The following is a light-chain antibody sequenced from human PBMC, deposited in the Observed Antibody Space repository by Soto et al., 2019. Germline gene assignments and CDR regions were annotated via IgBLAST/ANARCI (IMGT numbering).Light chain of an antibody. V-gene: IGKV3-20*01. CDR2: GTS. CDR3: QQYFSWT. J-gene: IGKJ1*01. CDR1: QTIGSNH. Sequence: EIVLTQSPGTLSVSPGEGATLSCRASQTIGSNHLAWYQQKPGQALSLLIYGTSSMATGIPDRFSGSGSGTDFTLTITRLEPEDSAIYYCQQYFSWTFGQGTMVEIK.